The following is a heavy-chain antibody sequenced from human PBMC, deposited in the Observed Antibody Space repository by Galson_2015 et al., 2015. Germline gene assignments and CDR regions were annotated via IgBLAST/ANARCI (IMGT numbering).Heavy chain of an antibody. CDR2: ISSSGSTI. D-gene: IGHD1-7*01. Sequence: SLRLSCAASGFTFSDNYMSWIRQAPGKGLEWVSYISSSGSTIYYADSVKGRFTISRDNAKNSLYLQMNSLRAEDTAVYYCASKRRRITGTINGMDAWAKGPRSPSP. CDR3: ASKRRRITGTINGMDA. CDR1: GFTFSDNY. J-gene: IGHJ6*02. V-gene: IGHV3-11*01.